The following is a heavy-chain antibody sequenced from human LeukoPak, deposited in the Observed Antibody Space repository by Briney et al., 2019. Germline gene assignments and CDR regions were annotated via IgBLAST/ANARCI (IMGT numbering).Heavy chain of an antibody. CDR2: IYYSGST. J-gene: IGHJ4*02. D-gene: IGHD3-22*01. Sequence: SETLSLTCTVSGGPVNSGSYYWSWIRQPPGKGLEWIGYIYYSGSTNYNPSLKSRVTISVDTSKNQFSLNQFSLKLGSVTPADTAVYYCATTALGFHDRKFDYWGQGTLVTVSS. CDR3: ATTALGFHDRKFDY. CDR1: GGPVNSGSYY. V-gene: IGHV4-61*01.